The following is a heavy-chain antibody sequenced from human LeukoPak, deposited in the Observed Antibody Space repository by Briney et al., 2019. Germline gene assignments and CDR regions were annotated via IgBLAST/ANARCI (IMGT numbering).Heavy chain of an antibody. V-gene: IGHV3-23*01. J-gene: IGHJ6*03. CDR1: GFTFSSYA. D-gene: IGHD6-13*01. CDR3: AKFDGSSWRRSYYYMDV. CDR2: ISGSGGST. Sequence: PGGSLRLSCAASGFTFSSYAMSWVRQAPGKGLEWVSAISGSGGSTYYADSGKGRFTISRDNSKNTLYLQMNSLRAEDTAVYYCAKFDGSSWRRSYYYMDVWGKGTTVTVSS.